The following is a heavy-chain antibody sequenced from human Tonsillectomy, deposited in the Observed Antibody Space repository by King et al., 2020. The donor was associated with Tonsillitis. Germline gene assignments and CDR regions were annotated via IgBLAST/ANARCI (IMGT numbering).Heavy chain of an antibody. Sequence: VQLVESGGGLVQPGRSLRLSCAASGFTFDDYAMHWVRQAPGKGLEWVSGIIWNSGSIGYADSVKGRFTISRDNAKNSLYLQMNSRRAEDTALYYCAKDMNYGNFDAFDIWGQGKMVTVSS. D-gene: IGHD1-7*01. J-gene: IGHJ3*02. CDR1: GFTFDDYA. CDR3: AKDMNYGNFDAFDI. V-gene: IGHV3-9*01. CDR2: IIWNSGSI.